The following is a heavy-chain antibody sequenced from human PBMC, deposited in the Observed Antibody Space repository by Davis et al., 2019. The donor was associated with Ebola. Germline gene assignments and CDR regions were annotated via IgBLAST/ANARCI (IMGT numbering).Heavy chain of an antibody. V-gene: IGHV3-53*01. CDR2: IYSGGST. CDR1: GFTVSSNY. J-gene: IGHJ6*03. CDR3: AKVPGPAYYYYYYMDV. Sequence: PGGSLRLSCAASGFTVSSNYMSWVRQAPGKGLEWVSVIYSGGSTYYADSVKGRFTISRDNSKNTLYLQMNSLRAEDTAVYYCAKVPGPAYYYYYYMDVWGKGTTVTVSS.